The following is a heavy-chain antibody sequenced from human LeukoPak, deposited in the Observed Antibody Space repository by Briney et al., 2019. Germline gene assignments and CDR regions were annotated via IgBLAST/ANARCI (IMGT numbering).Heavy chain of an antibody. V-gene: IGHV3-74*01. J-gene: IGHJ2*01. Sequence: PGGSLRLSCAASGFNINSYWMHWVRQAPGKGLVWVSPINPDGTVTTYADSVKGRFTISRDNAKNTLYLQTNSLRAEDTAVYYCVRDSPSGFFDLWGRGTLVTVSS. D-gene: IGHD6-19*01. CDR2: INPDGTVT. CDR3: VRDSPSGFFDL. CDR1: GFNINSYW.